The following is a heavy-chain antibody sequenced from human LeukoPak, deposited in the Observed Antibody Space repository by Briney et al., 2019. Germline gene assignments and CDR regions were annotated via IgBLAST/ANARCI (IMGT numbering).Heavy chain of an antibody. CDR3: AKPGDGCSGGSCYYFDY. D-gene: IGHD2-15*01. V-gene: IGHV3-23*01. J-gene: IGHJ4*02. CDR1: GFTFSSYA. CDR2: ISGSGGNT. Sequence: PGGSLRLSCAASGFTFSSYAMSWARQASGKGLEWISGISGSGGNTYYADSVKGRFTISRDISKNTLYLQMNSLRGEDTAVYYCAKPGDGCSGGSCYYFDYWGQGTLVTVSS.